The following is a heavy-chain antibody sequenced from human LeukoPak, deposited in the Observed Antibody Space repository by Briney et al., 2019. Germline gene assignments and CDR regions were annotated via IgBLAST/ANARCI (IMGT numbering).Heavy chain of an antibody. J-gene: IGHJ4*02. CDR2: IHSDGSRT. CDR1: GFTFSSYW. CDR3: ARGAAQWLVVFDY. D-gene: IGHD6-19*01. V-gene: IGHV3-74*01. Sequence: PGGSLRLSCAASGFTFSSYWMHWVRQAPGKGLVWVSRIHSDGSRTNYADSVKGRFTISRDNAKNTVYLQMNSLRAEDTAVYYCARGAAQWLVVFDYWGQGTLVTVSS.